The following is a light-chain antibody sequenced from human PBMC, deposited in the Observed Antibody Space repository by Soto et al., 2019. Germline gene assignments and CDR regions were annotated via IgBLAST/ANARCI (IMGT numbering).Light chain of an antibody. CDR1: QTVSKNY. J-gene: IGKJ1*01. CDR2: DAF. Sequence: EIVLTQSPGTLSLSPGERATLSCRASQTVSKNYLAWYQQKPGQAPRLLMYDAFNRATDIPDRFSGSGSGTDFTLTITRLEPEDFAVYYCQQCAHSPLTFGQGTKVEMK. CDR3: QQCAHSPLT. V-gene: IGKV3-20*01.